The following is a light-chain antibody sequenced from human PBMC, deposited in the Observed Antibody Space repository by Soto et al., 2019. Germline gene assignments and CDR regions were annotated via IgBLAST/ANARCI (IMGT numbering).Light chain of an antibody. CDR1: QSVRNSY. V-gene: IGKV3-20*01. CDR2: GAS. CDR3: QQYGSSPYT. Sequence: EIVLTQSPGTLSLSPGERATLSCRASQSVRNSYLAWYQQKPGQAPRLLTYGASGRATGIPDRFSGSGSGTDFTLNISRLEPEDFAVYYCQQYGSSPYTFVQGTKLEI. J-gene: IGKJ2*01.